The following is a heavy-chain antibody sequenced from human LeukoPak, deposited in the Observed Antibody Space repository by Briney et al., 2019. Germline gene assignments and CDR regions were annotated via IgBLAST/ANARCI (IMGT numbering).Heavy chain of an antibody. J-gene: IGHJ5*02. CDR1: GYTFTSYG. CDR2: ISAYNGNT. CDR3: ARHEGRSCSGGSCYDENWFDP. Sequence: ASVKVSCKASGYTFTSYGISWVRQAPGQGLEWMGWISAYNGNTNYAQKLQGRVTMTTDTSTSTAYMELRSLRSDDTAVYYCARHEGRSCSGGSCYDENWFDPWGQGTLVAVSS. D-gene: IGHD2-15*01. V-gene: IGHV1-18*01.